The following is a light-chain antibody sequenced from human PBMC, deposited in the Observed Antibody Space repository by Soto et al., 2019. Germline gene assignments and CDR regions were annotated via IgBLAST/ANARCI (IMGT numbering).Light chain of an antibody. CDR2: GAT. V-gene: IGKV3-15*01. J-gene: IGKJ1*01. CDR1: QSVSTN. Sequence: EIVMTQSTATLSVSPGERATLSCRASQSVSTNLAWYQQKPGQAPRPLIHGATTRATGIPARFSGSGSGTEFTLTISSLQSEDFAVYYCQQYNNWPRTFGQGTKVDVK. CDR3: QQYNNWPRT.